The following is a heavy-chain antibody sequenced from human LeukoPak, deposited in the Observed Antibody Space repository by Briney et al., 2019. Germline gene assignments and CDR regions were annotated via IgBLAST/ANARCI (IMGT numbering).Heavy chain of an antibody. CDR2: IYYSGST. Sequence: SETLSLTCAVYGGSFSGYYWSWIRQPPGKGLEWIGYIYYSGSTYYNPSLKSRVTISVDTSKNQFSLKLSSVTAADTAVFYCATPVVVEGAFDIWGQGTMVTVSS. D-gene: IGHD2-15*01. J-gene: IGHJ3*02. CDR3: ATPVVVEGAFDI. CDR1: GGSFSGYY. V-gene: IGHV4-30-4*01.